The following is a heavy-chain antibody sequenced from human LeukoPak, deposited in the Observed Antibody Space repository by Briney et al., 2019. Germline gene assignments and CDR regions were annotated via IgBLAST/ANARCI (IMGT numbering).Heavy chain of an antibody. CDR2: IIPILGIA. CDR3: ARDGVVRPPDCSSTSCPYNYYYYGMDV. V-gene: IGHV1-69*02. CDR1: GGTFSSYT. J-gene: IGHJ6*02. Sequence: SVKVSCKASGGTFSSYTISWVRQAPGQGLEWMGRIIPILGIANYAQKFQGRVTITADKSTSTAYMELSSLRSEDTAVYHCARDGVVRPPDCSSTSCPYNYYYYGMDVWGQGTTVTVSS. D-gene: IGHD2-2*01.